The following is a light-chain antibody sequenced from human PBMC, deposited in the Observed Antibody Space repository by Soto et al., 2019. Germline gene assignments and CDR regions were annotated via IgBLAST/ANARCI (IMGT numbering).Light chain of an antibody. J-gene: IGKJ1*01. V-gene: IGKV1-5*03. Sequence: DIQMTQSPSTLSASVGDRVTITCRASQSIDIWLAWFQQKPGRAPKLLISQASSLESGVPSRFSGSGSETEFTLTISSLQPDDFVTYYCQQYKSYSRTFGQGTKVEIK. CDR1: QSIDIW. CDR3: QQYKSYSRT. CDR2: QAS.